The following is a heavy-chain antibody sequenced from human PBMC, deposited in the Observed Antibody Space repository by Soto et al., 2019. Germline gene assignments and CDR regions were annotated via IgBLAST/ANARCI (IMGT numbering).Heavy chain of an antibody. J-gene: IGHJ4*02. D-gene: IGHD3-10*01. CDR2: INPSGGST. CDR3: ARDGAYYYGSGSYSHFDY. CDR1: GYTFTSYY. V-gene: IGHV1-46*01. Sequence: ASVKVSCKASGYTFTSYYMHWVRQAPGQGLEWMGIINPSGGSTSYAQKFQGRVTMTRDTSTSTVYMELSSLRSEDTAVYYCARDGAYYYGSGSYSHFDYWGQGTLVTVSS.